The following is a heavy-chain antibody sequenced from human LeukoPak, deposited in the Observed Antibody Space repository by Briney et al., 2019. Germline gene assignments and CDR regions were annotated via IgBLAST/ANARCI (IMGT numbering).Heavy chain of an antibody. J-gene: IGHJ4*02. CDR2: ISKDGINR. Sequence: GGSLRLSCAASGFTFNNAWMSWVRQAPGKGLEWVAVISKDGINRYYADSVKGRFTISRDNAKNSLYLQMNSLRAEDTAVYYCAGEGYGDHDGDYWGQGTLVTVSS. CDR3: AGEGYGDHDGDY. D-gene: IGHD4-17*01. CDR1: GFTFNNAW. V-gene: IGHV3-30*03.